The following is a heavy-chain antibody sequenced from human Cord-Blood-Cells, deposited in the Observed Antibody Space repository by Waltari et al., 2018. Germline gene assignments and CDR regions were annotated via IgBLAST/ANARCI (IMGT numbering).Heavy chain of an antibody. J-gene: IGHJ3*02. Sequence: EVQLVETGGGLIQPGGSLRLSCAASGFTVSSNYMSWVRQAPGKGLGWVAVIYSGRSKYSADSVKGRFTISRDNSKNTLYLQMNSLRAEDTAVYYCATARVGAFDIWGQGTMVTVSS. CDR2: IYSGRSK. D-gene: IGHD1-26*01. CDR3: ATARVGAFDI. V-gene: IGHV3-53*02. CDR1: GFTVSSNY.